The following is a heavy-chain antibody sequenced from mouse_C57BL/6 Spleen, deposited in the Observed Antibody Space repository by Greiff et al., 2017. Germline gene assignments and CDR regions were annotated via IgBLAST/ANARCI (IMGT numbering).Heavy chain of an antibody. Sequence: QVQLQQSGAELARPGASVKLSCKASGYTFTSYGISWVKQRTGQGLEWIGEIYPRSGNTYYNEKFKGKATLTADTSSSTAYMELRSLTSEDSAVYFCAKGSNYYAMDYWGQGTSVTVSS. CDR2: IYPRSGNT. CDR1: GYTFTSYG. D-gene: IGHD2-5*01. CDR3: AKGSNYYAMDY. J-gene: IGHJ4*01. V-gene: IGHV1-81*01.